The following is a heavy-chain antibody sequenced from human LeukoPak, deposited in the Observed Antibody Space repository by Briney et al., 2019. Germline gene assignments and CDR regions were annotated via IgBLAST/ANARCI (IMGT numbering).Heavy chain of an antibody. D-gene: IGHD3-3*01. CDR2: ISTSGSTI. V-gene: IGHV3-11*01. CDR1: GFTFNNYG. CDR3: VRVLLYHGSLAFDI. J-gene: IGHJ3*02. Sequence: GGSLRLSCAASGFTFNNYGLIWVRQAPGKGLEWLSYISTSGSTIHYADSVKGRFTISRDNAKKSLYLQMNSLRAEDTAVYYCVRVLLYHGSLAFDIWGQGTMVTVSS.